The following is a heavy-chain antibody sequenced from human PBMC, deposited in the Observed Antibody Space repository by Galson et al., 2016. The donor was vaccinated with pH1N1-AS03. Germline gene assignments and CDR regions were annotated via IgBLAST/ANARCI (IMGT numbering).Heavy chain of an antibody. CDR2: IKEDGSET. CDR1: GFTFSSYP. CDR3: VRDGVFRSVMDV. V-gene: IGHV3-7*03. Sequence: SLRLSCAASGFTFSSYPMAWVRQTPGKGLQWVATIKEDGSETNYVESVKGRVTISRDNDKRSTYLEMNNLTVEDTAVYYCVRDGVFRSVMDVWGQGTTVTASS. J-gene: IGHJ6*02. D-gene: IGHD1-14*01.